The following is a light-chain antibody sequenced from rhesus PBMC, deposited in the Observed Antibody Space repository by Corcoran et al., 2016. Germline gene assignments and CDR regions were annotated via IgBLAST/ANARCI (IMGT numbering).Light chain of an antibody. CDR2: DVS. CDR1: SSDIGGYNY. Sequence: QAALTQPPSVSGSPGQSVTISCTGTSSDIGGYNYVSWYQQHPGKAPKLMIYDVSKRPSGVSDRFSGSKSGNTASLTISGLQAEEEADDDFISYAGSNTFVFGAGTRLTVL. J-gene: IGLJ1*01. CDR3: ISYAGSNTFV. V-gene: IGLV2-23*01.